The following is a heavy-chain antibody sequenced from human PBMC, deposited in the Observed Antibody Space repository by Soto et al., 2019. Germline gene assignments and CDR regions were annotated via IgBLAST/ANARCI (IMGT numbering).Heavy chain of an antibody. V-gene: IGHV4-34*01. J-gene: IGHJ6*02. CDR3: ARDYGDYYYYYYGMDV. CDR2: INHSGST. D-gene: IGHD4-17*01. Sequence: PSETLSLTCAVYGGSFSGFYWSWISQPPGKGLEWIGEINHSGSTNYNPSLKSRVTISVDTSKNQFSLKLSSVTAADTAVYYCARDYGDYYYYYYGMDVWGQGTTVTVSS. CDR1: GGSFSGFY.